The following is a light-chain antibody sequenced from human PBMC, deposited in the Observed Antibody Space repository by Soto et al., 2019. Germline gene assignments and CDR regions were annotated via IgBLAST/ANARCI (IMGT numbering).Light chain of an antibody. CDR2: DAS. Sequence: EIVLTQSPGTLSLSPGERATISCRASQSVSSHLAWYQQKPGQAPRLLIYDASNRATGIPARFSGSGSGTDFTLTISSLEAEDFAVYHCVQRTTWPWTCGQGSKVEIK. CDR3: VQRTTWPWT. J-gene: IGKJ1*01. CDR1: QSVSSH. V-gene: IGKV3-11*01.